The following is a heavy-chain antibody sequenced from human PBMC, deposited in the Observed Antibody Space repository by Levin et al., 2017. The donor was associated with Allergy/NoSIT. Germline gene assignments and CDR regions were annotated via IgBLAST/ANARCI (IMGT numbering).Heavy chain of an antibody. D-gene: IGHD2-2*01. CDR2: IDPFSGDT. V-gene: IGHV1-2*02. CDR3: AGFPPTYQLLENTPKDFYYGLDV. CDR1: GYTFTGYY. Sequence: ASVKVSCKASGYTFTGYYVHWVRQAPGQGLEWMGWIDPFSGDTNYAQKFQGKVTMTMDTTNTAYFELSRLRSDDTPAYYCAGFPPTYQLLENTPKDFYYGLDVWGQGTTVIVSS. J-gene: IGHJ6*02.